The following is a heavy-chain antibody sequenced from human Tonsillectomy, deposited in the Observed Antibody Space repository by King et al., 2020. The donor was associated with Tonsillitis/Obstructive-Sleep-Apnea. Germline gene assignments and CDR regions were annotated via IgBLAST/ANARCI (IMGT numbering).Heavy chain of an antibody. CDR1: AFTFSSYA. Sequence: VQLVESGGGLVQPGGSLRLSCSASAFTFSSYAMHWVRQAPGKGLDYVSGISSNGGSTYSADSVKGRFTISRDNSKNTLYLNMSSLRGEDTAVYYCVKGSAGEYYYYYMDVWGKGTTVTVSS. CDR2: ISSNGGST. J-gene: IGHJ6*03. D-gene: IGHD6-13*01. CDR3: VKGSAGEYYYYYMDV. V-gene: IGHV3-64D*06.